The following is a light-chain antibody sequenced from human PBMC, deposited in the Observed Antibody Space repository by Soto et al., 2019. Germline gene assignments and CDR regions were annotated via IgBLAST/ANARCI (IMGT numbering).Light chain of an antibody. CDR3: QSYDSSLSGPV. V-gene: IGLV1-40*01. J-gene: IGLJ2*01. CDR2: GNS. CDR1: SSNIGAGYD. Sequence: QPVLTQPPSVSGAPGQRVTISCTGSSSNIGAGYDVHWYQQLPGTAPKLLIYGNSNRPSGFPDRFSGSKSGTSASLAITGLQAEDEADYYCQSYDSSLSGPVFGGGTKLTVL.